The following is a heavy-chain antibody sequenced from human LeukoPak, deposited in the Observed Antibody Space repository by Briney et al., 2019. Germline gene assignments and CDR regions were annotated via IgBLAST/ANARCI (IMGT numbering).Heavy chain of an antibody. V-gene: IGHV3-23*01. CDR1: GFTFSNYG. D-gene: IGHD3-10*01. Sequence: GGSLRLSCAASGFTFSNYGMNWVRQAPGEGLEWVSRISGTGGTTFYADSVKGRFTISRDNSKNTLYLQMNNLGAEDTAIYYCAKEVSADYYGSESYYASTAHNGMDVWGQGTTVTVSS. J-gene: IGHJ6*02. CDR2: ISGTGGTT. CDR3: AKEVSADYYGSESYYASTAHNGMDV.